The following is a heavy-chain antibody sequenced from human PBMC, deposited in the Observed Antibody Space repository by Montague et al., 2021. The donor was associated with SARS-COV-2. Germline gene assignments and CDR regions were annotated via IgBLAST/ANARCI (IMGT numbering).Heavy chain of an antibody. CDR1: GVVELRRR. J-gene: IGHJ6*02. CDR2: LLLRENT. CDR3: AREQWFNQYYYGMDV. D-gene: IGHD3-10*01. Sequence: SETLSLTCTVSGVVELRRRSEEHTPALQSRGQFVCRLLLRENTDSNPSLKSRVIMSRDTSTNQVSLKVTSVTAADTAVYYCAREQWFNQYYYGMDVWGQGTTVAVSS. V-gene: IGHV4-39*07.